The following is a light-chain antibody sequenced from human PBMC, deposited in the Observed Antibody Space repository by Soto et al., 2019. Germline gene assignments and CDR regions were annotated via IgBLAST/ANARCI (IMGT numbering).Light chain of an antibody. Sequence: DIVMTQSPDSLAVSLGEGATINCKSSQSVLESSNNKNHFGWYQQKTGQPPKLLIYWASTRESAVPDRFSGSGSATAFSLTISSLQAEDVAVYFCLQNYSLPFTFGQGTKLEVK. V-gene: IGKV4-1*01. CDR3: LQNYSLPFT. CDR2: WAS. CDR1: QSVLESSNNKNH. J-gene: IGKJ2*01.